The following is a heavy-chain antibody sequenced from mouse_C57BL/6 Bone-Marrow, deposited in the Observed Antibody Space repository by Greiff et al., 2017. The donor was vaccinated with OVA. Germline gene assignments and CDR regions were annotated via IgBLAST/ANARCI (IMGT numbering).Heavy chain of an antibody. CDR3: ARTYYYGDYAMDY. CDR2: IHPNSGST. J-gene: IGHJ4*01. D-gene: IGHD1-1*01. CDR1: GYTFTSYW. V-gene: IGHV1-64*01. Sequence: VQLQQSGAELVKPGASVKLSCKASGYTFTSYWMHWVKQRPGQGLEWIGMIHPNSGSTNYNEKFKSKATLTVDKSSSTAYMQLSSLTSEDSAVYYCARTYYYGDYAMDYWGQGTSVTVSS.